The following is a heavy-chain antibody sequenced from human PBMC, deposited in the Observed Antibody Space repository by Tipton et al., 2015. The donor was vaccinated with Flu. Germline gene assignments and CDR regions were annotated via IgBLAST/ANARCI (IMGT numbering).Heavy chain of an antibody. Sequence: VQLVQSGGGLIQPGGSLRLSCAASGFSVSNNYLSWVRQAPGRGLEWVSVVYSAGNTDYADSVKGRFTISRDDSMNTLYLQMISLRAEDTAVYYCAGWIGGRSVFYWGQGSLVTVPS. D-gene: IGHD6-19*01. CDR3: AGWIGGRSVFY. CDR1: GFSVSNNY. CDR2: VYSAGNT. J-gene: IGHJ4*02. V-gene: IGHV3-53*01.